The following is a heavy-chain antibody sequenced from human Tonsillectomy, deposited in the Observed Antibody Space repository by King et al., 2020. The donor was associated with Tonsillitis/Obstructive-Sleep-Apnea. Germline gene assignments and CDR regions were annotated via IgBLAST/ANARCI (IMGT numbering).Heavy chain of an antibody. D-gene: IGHD2-2*01. CDR3: ARRSRRSLYCSSTSCYFYYYMDV. CDR1: GYSFTSYW. J-gene: IGHJ6*03. CDR2: IDPSDSYT. V-gene: IGHV5-10-1*01. Sequence: VQLVESGEEVKKPGESLRISCKGSGYSFTSYWITWVRQMPGKGLEWMGRIDPSDSYTNYSPSFQGHVTISADKSISTAYLQWSSLKASDTAMYYCARRSRRSLYCSSTSCYFYYYMDVWGKGTTVTVSS.